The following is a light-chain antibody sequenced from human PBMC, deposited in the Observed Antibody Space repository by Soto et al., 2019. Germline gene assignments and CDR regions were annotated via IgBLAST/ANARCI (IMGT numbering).Light chain of an antibody. CDR3: TSYTGSSTPYV. V-gene: IGLV2-14*02. Sequence: QSVLTQPASVSGSPGQSVTISCTGTSNDVGRYFLVSRYQQHPGKAPKLIIFEDTKRPSGVSSRFSGSKSGNTASLTISGLQTEDEADYYCTSYTGSSTPYVFGTGTKVTVL. J-gene: IGLJ1*01. CDR2: EDT. CDR1: SNDVGRYFL.